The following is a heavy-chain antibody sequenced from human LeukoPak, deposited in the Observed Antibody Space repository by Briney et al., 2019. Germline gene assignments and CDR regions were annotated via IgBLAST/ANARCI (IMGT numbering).Heavy chain of an antibody. CDR3: ASFRGMDV. Sequence: PGGSLRLSCAASGFSFGIYWMSWVRQAPGKGLEWVAYIQQDGSETYYADSVKGRFTISRDNAKNSLHLQMNSLRVEDTAVYYCASFRGMDVWGQGTTVTVSS. J-gene: IGHJ6*02. CDR2: IQQDGSET. CDR1: GFSFGIYW. V-gene: IGHV3-7*01.